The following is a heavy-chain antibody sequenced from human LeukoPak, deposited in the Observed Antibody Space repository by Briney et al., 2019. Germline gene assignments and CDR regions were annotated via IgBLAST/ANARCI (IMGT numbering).Heavy chain of an antibody. CDR2: FDPEDGET. CDR1: GYTLTELS. Sequence: GASVKVSCKVSGYTLTELSMHWVRQAPGKGLEWMGGFDPEDGETIYARKFQGRVTMTEDTSTDTAYMELSSLRSEDTAVYYCATAPDRQYGDYAFDYWGQGTLVTVSS. CDR3: ATAPDRQYGDYAFDY. D-gene: IGHD4-17*01. J-gene: IGHJ4*02. V-gene: IGHV1-24*01.